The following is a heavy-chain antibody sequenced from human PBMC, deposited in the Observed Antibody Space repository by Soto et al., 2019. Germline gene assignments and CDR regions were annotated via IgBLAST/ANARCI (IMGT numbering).Heavy chain of an antibody. CDR2: IIPILGIA. Sequence: QVQLVQSGAEVKKPGSSVKVSCKASGGTFSSYTISWVRQAPGQGLEWMGRIIPILGIANYAQKFQGRVTLNADKSTSTAYMELSILRSEDTAVSDCSSRPHDRGGGNVWGQGTTGTVSS. CDR1: GGTFSSYT. V-gene: IGHV1-69*02. CDR3: SSRPHDRGGGNV. J-gene: IGHJ6*01. D-gene: IGHD3-22*01.